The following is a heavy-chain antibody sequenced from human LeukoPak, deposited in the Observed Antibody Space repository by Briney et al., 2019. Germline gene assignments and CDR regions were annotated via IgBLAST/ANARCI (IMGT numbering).Heavy chain of an antibody. J-gene: IGHJ4*02. Sequence: GGSLRLSCAASGFTFSTYAMSWVRQTPGKGLEWVSTISDSGANTYYADSVRGRFTISRDNSKNTLYLQMNSLRAEDTAVYYCARSGDLHDYWGQGTLVTVSS. CDR2: ISDSGANT. V-gene: IGHV3-23*01. D-gene: IGHD2-21*01. CDR3: ARSGDLHDY. CDR1: GFTFSTYA.